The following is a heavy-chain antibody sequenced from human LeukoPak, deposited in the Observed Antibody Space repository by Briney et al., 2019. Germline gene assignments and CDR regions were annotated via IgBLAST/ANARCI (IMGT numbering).Heavy chain of an antibody. D-gene: IGHD3-3*01. CDR3: ARSRRVGYDFWSGPKPYYFDY. V-gene: IGHV4-34*01. J-gene: IGHJ4*02. CDR1: GGSFSGYY. CDR2: INHGGST. Sequence: SETLSLTCAVYGGSFSGYYWSWIRQPPGKGLEWIGEINHGGSTNYNPSLKSRVTISVDTSKNQFSLKLSSVTAADTAVYYCARSRRVGYDFWSGPKPYYFDYWGQGTLVTVSS.